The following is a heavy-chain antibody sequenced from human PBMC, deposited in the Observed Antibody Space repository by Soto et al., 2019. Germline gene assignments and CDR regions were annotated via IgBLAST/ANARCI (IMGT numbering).Heavy chain of an antibody. D-gene: IGHD3-10*01. Sequence: GASVKVSCKASGGTFSSYAISWVRQAPGQGLEWMGGIIPIFGTANYAQKFQGRVTITADESTSTAYMELSSLRSEDTAVYYCVLMVRGVGYYYYGMDVWGQGTTVTVSS. CDR1: GGTFSSYA. CDR3: VLMVRGVGYYYYGMDV. V-gene: IGHV1-69*13. CDR2: IIPIFGTA. J-gene: IGHJ6*02.